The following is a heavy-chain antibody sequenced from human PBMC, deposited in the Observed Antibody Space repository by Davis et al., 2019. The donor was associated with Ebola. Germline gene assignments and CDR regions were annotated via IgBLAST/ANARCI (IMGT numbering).Heavy chain of an antibody. V-gene: IGHV1-69*13. CDR3: ARDEDFWSDQYFYYGMDN. CDR1: GGRFSEYA. J-gene: IGHJ6*02. Sequence: SVKVSCKASGGRFSEYAISWVRQAPGHGLEWMGGLIPILGTPHIAQKFQDRVTFFADESTRTVYMELSRLSSEDTAVYYCARDEDFWSDQYFYYGMDNWGQGTTVTVSS. CDR2: LIPILGTP. D-gene: IGHD3-3*01.